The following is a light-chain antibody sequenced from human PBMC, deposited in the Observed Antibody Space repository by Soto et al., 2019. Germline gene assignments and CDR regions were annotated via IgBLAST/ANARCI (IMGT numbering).Light chain of an antibody. J-gene: IGKJ4*01. V-gene: IGKV1D-16*01. CDR2: AAS. Sequence: IQMTQPPSSVSASVGDRVTITCXSSEDISTWLAWYQQKPGKAPKFLIYAASTLQSGVPSRFSGSGSGTDFTLTISCLQSEDFATYYCQQYYSYPLTFGGGTKVDIK. CDR1: EDISTW. CDR3: QQYYSYPLT.